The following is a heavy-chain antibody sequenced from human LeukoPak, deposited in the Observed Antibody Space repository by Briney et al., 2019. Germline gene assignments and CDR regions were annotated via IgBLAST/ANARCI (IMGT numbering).Heavy chain of an antibody. J-gene: IGHJ3*01. Sequence: GGSLRLSCAASGFSFNNNAMSWVRQAPGKGLEWVSAINGGGDATEYADSVKGRFTISRDNSKKTLYLQMNSLRPEDTAVYYCARCTASCYANAFDVWGQGALLTVSS. CDR2: INGGGDAT. D-gene: IGHD2-2*01. V-gene: IGHV3-23*01. CDR3: ARCTASCYANAFDV. CDR1: GFSFNNNA.